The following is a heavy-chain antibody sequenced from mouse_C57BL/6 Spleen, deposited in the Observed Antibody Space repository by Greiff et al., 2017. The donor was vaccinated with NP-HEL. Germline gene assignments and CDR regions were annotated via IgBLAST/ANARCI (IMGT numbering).Heavy chain of an antibody. Sequence: QVQLQQSGPELVKPGASVKISCKASGYAFSSSWMNWVKQRPGKGLEWIGRIYPGDGDTNYNGKFKGKATLTADKSSSTAYMQLSSLTSEDSAVYFGARGGGSGYPVAYWGQGTLVTVSA. CDR1: GYAFSSSW. CDR3: ARGGGSGYPVAY. V-gene: IGHV1-82*01. CDR2: IYPGDGDT. J-gene: IGHJ3*01. D-gene: IGHD3-2*02.